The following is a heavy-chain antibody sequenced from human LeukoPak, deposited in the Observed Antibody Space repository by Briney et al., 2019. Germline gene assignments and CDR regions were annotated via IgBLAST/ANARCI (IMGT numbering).Heavy chain of an antibody. J-gene: IGHJ5*02. CDR1: GFTFTSYA. Sequence: SGGSLRLSCTASGFTFTSYAMTWVRQAPGKGLEWVSAISTSGGGTYYADSVKGRFTVSRDNSKNTLYLQMNSLRAEDTAVYYCARGSNYYDSSGYGRDWFDPWGQGTLVTVSS. CDR2: ISTSGGGT. V-gene: IGHV3-23*01. CDR3: ARGSNYYDSSGYGRDWFDP. D-gene: IGHD3-22*01.